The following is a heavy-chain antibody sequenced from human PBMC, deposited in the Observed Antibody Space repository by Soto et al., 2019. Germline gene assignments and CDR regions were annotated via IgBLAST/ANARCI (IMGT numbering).Heavy chain of an antibody. Sequence: QVQLVQSGAEVKKPGSSVKVSCKASGGTFSSYTISWVRQAPGQGLEWMGRIIPILGIANYAQKFQGRVTSNADKSTSTAYMELSSLRSEDTAVYYCAREGGIAASSNWGQGTLVTVSS. J-gene: IGHJ4*02. V-gene: IGHV1-69*08. CDR3: AREGGIAASSN. CDR2: IIPILGIA. D-gene: IGHD6-13*01. CDR1: GGTFSSYT.